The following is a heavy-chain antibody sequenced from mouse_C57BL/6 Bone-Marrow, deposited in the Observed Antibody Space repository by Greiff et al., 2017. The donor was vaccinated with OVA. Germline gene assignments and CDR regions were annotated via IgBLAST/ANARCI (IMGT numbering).Heavy chain of an antibody. CDR1: GYTFTSYG. Sequence: LVESGAELARPGASVKLSCKASGYTFTSYGISWVKQRTGQGLEWIGEIYPRSGNTYYNEKFKGKATLTADKSSSTAYMELRSLTSEDSAVYFCARPPFAYWGQGTLVTVSA. J-gene: IGHJ3*01. V-gene: IGHV1-81*01. CDR2: IYPRSGNT. CDR3: ARPPFAY.